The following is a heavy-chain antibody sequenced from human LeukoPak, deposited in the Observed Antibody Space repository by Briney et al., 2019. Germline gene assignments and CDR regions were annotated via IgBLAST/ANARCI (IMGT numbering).Heavy chain of an antibody. CDR3: AKVHASGVAAAGKGGYMDV. V-gene: IGHV3-30*02. Sequence: PGGSLRLSCAASGFTFSDYYMSWIRQAPGKGLEWVAFIRYDGSNKYYADSVKGRFTISRDNSKNTLYLQMNSLRAEDTAVYYCAKVHASGVAAAGKGGYMDVWGKGTTVTVSS. CDR1: GFTFSDYY. J-gene: IGHJ6*03. D-gene: IGHD6-13*01. CDR2: IRYDGSNK.